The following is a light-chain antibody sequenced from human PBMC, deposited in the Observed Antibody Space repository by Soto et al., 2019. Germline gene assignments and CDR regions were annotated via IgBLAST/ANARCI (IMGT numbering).Light chain of an antibody. Sequence: QSVLTQPPSVSAAPGQKVTIPCSGNNSNIGNNYVSWYQQLPGTAPKLLIYDNKKRPSGIPDRFSGSKSGTSATLGITGLQTGDEADYYCGTWDSSLSAYYVFGTGTKVTVL. J-gene: IGLJ1*01. V-gene: IGLV1-51*01. CDR1: NSNIGNNY. CDR2: DNK. CDR3: GTWDSSLSAYYV.